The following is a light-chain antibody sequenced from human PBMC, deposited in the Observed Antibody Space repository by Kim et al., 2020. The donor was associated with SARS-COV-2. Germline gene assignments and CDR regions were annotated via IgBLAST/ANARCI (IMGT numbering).Light chain of an antibody. CDR2: QDS. J-gene: IGLJ3*02. CDR3: QAWDSSNVV. V-gene: IGLV3-1*01. CDR1: KLGDKY. Sequence: SVSPGQTASITCAGNKLGDKYVHWYQQKPGQAPVLVIYQDSKRPSGIPERISGSNSGNTATLTISGIQAMDEADYYCQAWDSSNVVFGGGTKLTVL.